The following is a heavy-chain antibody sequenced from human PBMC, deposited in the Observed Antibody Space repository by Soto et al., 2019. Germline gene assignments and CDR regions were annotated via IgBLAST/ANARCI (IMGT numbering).Heavy chain of an antibody. Sequence: QVQLVQSGAEVKKPGSSVKVSCKASGGTFSSYAISWVRQAPGQGLEWMGGIIPIFGTANYAQKFQGRVTITADESMSTAFMELSSLRSEDTAVYYCARDKRSGYCSRTSCSYYYYGMDVWGQGTTVTVSS. CDR2: IIPIFGTA. V-gene: IGHV1-69*01. J-gene: IGHJ6*02. CDR3: ARDKRSGYCSRTSCSYYYYGMDV. D-gene: IGHD2-2*03. CDR1: GGTFSSYA.